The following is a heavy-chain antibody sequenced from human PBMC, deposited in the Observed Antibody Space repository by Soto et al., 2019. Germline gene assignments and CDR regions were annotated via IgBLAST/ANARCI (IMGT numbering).Heavy chain of an antibody. D-gene: IGHD5-18*01. Sequence: GVSLRISCSGSGYSFTSYCIGLVLQMPGKGLEWMGIIYPGDSDVRYSPSFQGQVTISADKSISTAYLQWSSLKSSDTAMYYCARLTDTAMYYFDLSGQGTLVTVSS. CDR2: IYPGDSDV. J-gene: IGHJ4*02. CDR3: ARLTDTAMYYFDL. V-gene: IGHV5-51*01. CDR1: GYSFTSYC.